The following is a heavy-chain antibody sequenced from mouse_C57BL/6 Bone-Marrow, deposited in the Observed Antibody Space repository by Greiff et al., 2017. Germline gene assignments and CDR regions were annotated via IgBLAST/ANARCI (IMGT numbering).Heavy chain of an antibody. CDR2: IYPGSGST. Sequence: QVQLQQPGAELVKPGASVKMSCKASGYTFTSSWITWVKQRPGQGLEWIGDIYPGSGSTNYTEKFKSKATLTVDTSSSTAYMQLSSLTSEDSAVYYCARGYYLYAMDYWGQGTSVTVSS. CDR1: GYTFTSSW. V-gene: IGHV1-55*01. J-gene: IGHJ4*01. D-gene: IGHD2-1*01. CDR3: ARGYYLYAMDY.